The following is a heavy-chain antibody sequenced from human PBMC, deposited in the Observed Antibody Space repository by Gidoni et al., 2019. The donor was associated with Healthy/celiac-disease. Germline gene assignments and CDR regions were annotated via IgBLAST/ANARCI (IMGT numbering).Heavy chain of an antibody. Sequence: EVQLVESGGGLVKPGGSLRLSCAASGFTVSNAWMSWVRQAPGKGLEWVGRIKSKTDGGTTDYAAPVKGRFTISRDDSKNTLYLQMNSLKTEDTAVYYCTTGGWGYDSSGYYHFDYWGQGTLVTVSS. V-gene: IGHV3-15*01. J-gene: IGHJ4*02. CDR3: TTGGWGYDSSGYYHFDY. CDR1: GFTVSNAW. CDR2: IKSKTDGGTT. D-gene: IGHD3-22*01.